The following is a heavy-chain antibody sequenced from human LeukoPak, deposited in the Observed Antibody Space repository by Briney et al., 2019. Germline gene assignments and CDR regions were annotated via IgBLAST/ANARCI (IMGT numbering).Heavy chain of an antibody. J-gene: IGHJ4*02. CDR1: GFTFSSYS. D-gene: IGHD6-19*01. CDR3: ASHSSGWDYFDY. Sequence: PGGSLRLSCAASGFTFSSYSMNWVRQAPGKGLEWVSSISSSSSYIYYADSVKGRFTISRDNAKNSLYLQMNSLRAEDTAVYYCASHSSGWDYFDYWGQGTLATVSS. V-gene: IGHV3-21*04. CDR2: ISSSSSYI.